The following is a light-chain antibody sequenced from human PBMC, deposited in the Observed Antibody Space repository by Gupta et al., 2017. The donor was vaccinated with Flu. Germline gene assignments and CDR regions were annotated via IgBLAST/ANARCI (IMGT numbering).Light chain of an antibody. V-gene: IGKV3-11*01. CDR2: DAS. Sequence: EIVLTQFPAPLSFPPGERATLTYSARQSDSSYLAGYQQKPGQAPRLLIYDASNRATGIPARFSGSGSGTTYSLTIISLEPEDFAVDYYQQHSIWPPWTFGQGTKVEIK. CDR3: QQHSIWPPWT. J-gene: IGKJ1*01. CDR1: QSDSSY.